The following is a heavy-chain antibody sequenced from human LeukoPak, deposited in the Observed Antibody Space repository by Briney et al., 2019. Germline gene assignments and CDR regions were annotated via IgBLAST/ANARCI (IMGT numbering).Heavy chain of an antibody. D-gene: IGHD3-16*02. Sequence: SETLSLTCAVCGGSFSGYYWSWIRQPPGKGLEWIGEINHSGSTNYNPSLKSRVTISVDTSKNQFSLKLSSVTAADTAVYYCARVDYVWGSYRYTSNFDYWGQGTLVTVSS. V-gene: IGHV4-34*01. CDR2: INHSGST. CDR1: GGSFSGYY. CDR3: ARVDYVWGSYRYTSNFDY. J-gene: IGHJ4*02.